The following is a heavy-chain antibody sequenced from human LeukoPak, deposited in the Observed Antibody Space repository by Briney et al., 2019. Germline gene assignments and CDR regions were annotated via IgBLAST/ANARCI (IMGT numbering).Heavy chain of an antibody. J-gene: IGHJ1*01. CDR1: GYTFTSYD. CDR2: MNPNSGNT. D-gene: IGHD4-17*01. V-gene: IGHV1-8*01. Sequence: EASVKVSCNASGYTFTSYDINWVRQATGQGLEWMGWMNPNSGNTGYAQKFQGRVTMTRNTSISTAYMELSSLRSEDTAVYYCARGPPPESPKPFHYGVVGVGPYTNDAYLQHWGPGTLVTVSS. CDR3: ARGPPPESPKPFHYGVVGVGPYTNDAYLQH.